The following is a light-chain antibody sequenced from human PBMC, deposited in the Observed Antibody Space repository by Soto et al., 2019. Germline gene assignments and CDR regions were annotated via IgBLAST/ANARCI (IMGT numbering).Light chain of an antibody. J-gene: IGKJ1*01. CDR2: GAS. V-gene: IGKV3-15*01. Sequence: ESVLTQSPGTLSLSPGERVTLSCGASQSVDINLAWYQQKPGQAPRLLIYGASTRATDMPGTFSGRGSGTEFTLTISNVRPEDFAVYYCQQYRSWPRTFGQGTKVDIK. CDR3: QQYRSWPRT. CDR1: QSVDIN.